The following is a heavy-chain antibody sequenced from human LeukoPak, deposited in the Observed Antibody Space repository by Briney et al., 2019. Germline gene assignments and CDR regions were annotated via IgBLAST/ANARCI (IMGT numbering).Heavy chain of an antibody. D-gene: IGHD3-16*01. CDR1: GFTFSSYG. CDR2: ISYDGSNK. J-gene: IGHJ4*02. V-gene: IGHV3-30*18. Sequence: GRSLRLSCAASGFTFSSYGMHWVRQAPGKGLEWVAVISYDGSNKYHADSVKGRFTISRDNSKNTLYLQMNSLRAEDTAVYYCAKDWGSPGRKYFDYWGQGTLVTVSS. CDR3: AKDWGSPGRKYFDY.